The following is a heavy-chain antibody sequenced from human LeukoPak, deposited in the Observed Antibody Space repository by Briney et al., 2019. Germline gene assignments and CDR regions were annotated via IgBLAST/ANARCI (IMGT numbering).Heavy chain of an antibody. CDR3: ARHASGCSSSWYPDY. V-gene: IGHV4-34*01. Sequence: SETLSLTSAVYGGSFSGYYWSWIRQPPGKGLEWIGEINHSGSTNYNPSLKSRVTISVDTSKNQFSLKLSSVTAADTAVYYCARHASGCSSSWYPDYWGQGTLVTVSS. J-gene: IGHJ4*02. CDR2: INHSGST. D-gene: IGHD6-13*01. CDR1: GGSFSGYY.